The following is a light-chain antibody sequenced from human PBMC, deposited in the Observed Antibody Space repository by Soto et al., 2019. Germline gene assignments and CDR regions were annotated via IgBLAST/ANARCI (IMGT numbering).Light chain of an antibody. CDR2: EGS. CDR3: SSYSRSSTLSA. V-gene: IGLV2-14*01. Sequence: QSVLTQPASVSGSPGQSITISCTGTSSDVGGYKYVSWYQQRPGKALQLIIYEGSNRPSGIPNRFSGSKSGNTASLTLSGLQAEDEADYYCSSYSRSSTLSAVGCGTKLTV. J-gene: IGLJ2*01. CDR1: SSDVGGYKY.